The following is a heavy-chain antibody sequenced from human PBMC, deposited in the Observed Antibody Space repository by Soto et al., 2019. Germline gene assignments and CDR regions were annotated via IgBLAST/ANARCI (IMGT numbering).Heavy chain of an antibody. CDR2: ISDSGGST. Sequence: EEQLLESGGGLVQPGGFLRLSCTASGLTLSSYAMSWVRQAPGRGLEWVSGISDSGGSTFYADSVKGRFTISRDNSKNTVYLQMNSLRADDTAVYYCAKDNSYYDSAGYYYFDYWGQGTLVTVSS. CDR3: AKDNSYYDSAGYYYFDY. V-gene: IGHV3-23*01. D-gene: IGHD3-22*01. CDR1: GLTLSSYA. J-gene: IGHJ4*02.